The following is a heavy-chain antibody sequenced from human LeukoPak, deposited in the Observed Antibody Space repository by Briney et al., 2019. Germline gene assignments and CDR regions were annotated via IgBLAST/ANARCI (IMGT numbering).Heavy chain of an antibody. D-gene: IGHD6-19*01. Sequence: ASVKVSCKASGYTFASYGVSWVRQAPGQGLEWMGWINTFNGNTNYAQKLQGRVTMTTDTSTSTAYMELSSLRSEDTAVYYCASYSSGRIAVDDAFDIWGQGTMVTVSS. CDR2: INTFNGNT. V-gene: IGHV1-18*01. CDR1: GYTFASYG. J-gene: IGHJ3*02. CDR3: ASYSSGRIAVDDAFDI.